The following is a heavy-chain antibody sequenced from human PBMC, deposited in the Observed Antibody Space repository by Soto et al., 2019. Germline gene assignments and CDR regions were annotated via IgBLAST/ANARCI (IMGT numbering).Heavy chain of an antibody. V-gene: IGHV3-30-3*01. J-gene: IGHJ4*02. CDR1: GFTFSSYA. D-gene: IGHD6-13*01. Sequence: QVQLVESGGGVVQPGRSLRLSCAASGFTFSSYAMHWVRQAPGKGLEWVAVISYDGSNKYYADSVKSRFTISRDNSKNTLYLQMNSLRAEDTAVYYCARSSVVAADYFDYWGQGTLVTVSS. CDR2: ISYDGSNK. CDR3: ARSSVVAADYFDY.